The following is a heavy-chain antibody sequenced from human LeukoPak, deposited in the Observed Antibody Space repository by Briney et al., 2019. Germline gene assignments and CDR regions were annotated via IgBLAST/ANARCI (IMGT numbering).Heavy chain of an antibody. Sequence: PSETLSLTCTVSGGSISSYYWSWIRQPPGKGLEWIGYIYYTGVTKYSPSVKSRVTMSVDTSKNQFSLELTSVPAADTAVYYCTRHAPVPVLGHGMGVWGQGTTVTVSS. J-gene: IGHJ6*02. D-gene: IGHD3-10*01. CDR3: TRHAPVPVLGHGMGV. V-gene: IGHV4-59*08. CDR1: GGSISSYY. CDR2: IYYTGVT.